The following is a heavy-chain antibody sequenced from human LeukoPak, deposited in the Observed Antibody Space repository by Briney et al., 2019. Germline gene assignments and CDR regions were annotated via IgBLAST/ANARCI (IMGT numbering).Heavy chain of an antibody. V-gene: IGHV3-30*18. J-gene: IGHJ4*02. CDR1: GFTFSSYG. Sequence: GESLRLSCAASGFTFSSYGMHWVRQAPGKGLEWVAVISYDGSNKYYADSVKGRFTISRDNSKNTLYLQMSSLRLEDTAVYYCAKVGSGYGLFDYWGQGTLVTVSS. CDR3: AKVGSGYGLFDY. D-gene: IGHD5-12*01. CDR2: ISYDGSNK.